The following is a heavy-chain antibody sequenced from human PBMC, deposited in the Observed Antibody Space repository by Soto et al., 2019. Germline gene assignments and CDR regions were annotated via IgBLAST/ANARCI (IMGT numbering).Heavy chain of an antibody. CDR3: TADDALQPWSPADH. D-gene: IGHD1-1*01. CDR1: GFTFSSYG. V-gene: IGHV3-30*03. J-gene: IGHJ4*02. CDR2: ISYDGSNK. Sequence: GGSLRLSCAASGFTFSSYGMHWVRQAPGKGLEWVAVISYDGSNKYYADSVKGRFTISRDNSKNTLYLQMNSLKPEDTAVYYCTADDALQPWSPADHWGQGTLVTVSS.